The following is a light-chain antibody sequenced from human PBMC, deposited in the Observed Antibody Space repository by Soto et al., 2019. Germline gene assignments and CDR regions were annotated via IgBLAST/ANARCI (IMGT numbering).Light chain of an antibody. CDR1: QSISSY. CDR3: QQSYSTPRWT. V-gene: IGKV1-39*01. Sequence: MTQSPATLSLSPGERATLSCRASQSISSYLNWYQQKPVKAPKLLIYAASSLQSGVPSRFSGSGSGTDFTLTISSLQPEDFATYYCQQSYSTPRWTFGQGTKVDI. CDR2: AAS. J-gene: IGKJ1*01.